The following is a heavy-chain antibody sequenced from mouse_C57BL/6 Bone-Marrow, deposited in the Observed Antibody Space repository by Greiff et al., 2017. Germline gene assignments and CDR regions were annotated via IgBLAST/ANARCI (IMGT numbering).Heavy chain of an antibody. CDR3: TRAVVAKDYFDY. Sequence: DVMLVESGGGSVQPGGSMKLSCVASGFTFSNYWMNWVRQSPEKGLEWVAQIRLKSDNYATHYAESVKGRFTISRDDSKSSVYLQMNNLRAEDTGIYYCTRAVVAKDYFDYWGQGTTLTVSS. D-gene: IGHD1-1*01. CDR1: GFTFSNYW. V-gene: IGHV6-3*01. CDR2: IRLKSDNYAT. J-gene: IGHJ2*01.